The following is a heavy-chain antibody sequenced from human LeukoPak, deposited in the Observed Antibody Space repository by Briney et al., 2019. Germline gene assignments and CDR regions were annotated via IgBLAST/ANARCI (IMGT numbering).Heavy chain of an antibody. D-gene: IGHD6-13*01. J-gene: IGHJ5*02. CDR1: GGSFSGYY. V-gene: IGHV4-34*01. CDR2: INHSGST. CDR3: ARSFRSWYGWFDP. Sequence: SETLSLTCAVYGGSFSGYYWSWIRQPPGKGLEWIGEINHSGSTNYNPSLKSRVTISVDTSKNQFSLKLSSVTAADTAVYYCARSFRSWYGWFDPWGQGTLVTVSS.